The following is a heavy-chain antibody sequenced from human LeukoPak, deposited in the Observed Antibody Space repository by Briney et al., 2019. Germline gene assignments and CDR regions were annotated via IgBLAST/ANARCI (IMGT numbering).Heavy chain of an antibody. J-gene: IGHJ4*02. D-gene: IGHD6-19*01. V-gene: IGHV4-34*01. CDR3: ARGPWEYSSGDS. Sequence: KSSETLSLTCAVYGGSFSGYYWSWIRQPPGKGLEWIGEINHSGSTKSNPSLMSRVTISVDTSKNQFSLKLCSVTAADTAVYYCARGPWEYSSGDSWGQGTLVTVSS. CDR1: GGSFSGYY. CDR2: INHSGST.